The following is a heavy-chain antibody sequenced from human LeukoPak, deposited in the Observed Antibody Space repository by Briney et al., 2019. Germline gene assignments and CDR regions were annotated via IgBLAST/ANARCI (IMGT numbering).Heavy chain of an antibody. J-gene: IGHJ4*02. CDR3: ARVSKLGYYFDY. CDR2: ISNNGGYT. D-gene: IGHD4-4*01. Sequence: GGSLRLSCAASGFTFSSSAMSWVRQAPGKGLEWVSAISNNGGYTYYADSVKGRFTISRDNAKNSLYLQMNSLRAEDTAVYYCARVSKLGYYFDYWGQGTLVTVSS. CDR1: GFTFSSSA. V-gene: IGHV3-21*01.